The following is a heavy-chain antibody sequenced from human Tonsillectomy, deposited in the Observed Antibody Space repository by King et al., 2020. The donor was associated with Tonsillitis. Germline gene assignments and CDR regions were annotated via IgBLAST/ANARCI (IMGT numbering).Heavy chain of an antibody. CDR3: AKDAVTGGWSYYYGMDV. CDR2: ISGSGRSA. Sequence: VQLVESGGGLVQPGGSLRLSCAASGFTFSSYAMSWVRQAPGKGLEWVSAISGSGRSAYYADSVKGRFTISRDNSKNTLYLQMNSLRAEDTAVYYCAKDAVTGGWSYYYGMDVWGQGTPVTVSS. D-gene: IGHD1-14*01. CDR1: GFTFSSYA. V-gene: IGHV3-23*04. J-gene: IGHJ6*02.